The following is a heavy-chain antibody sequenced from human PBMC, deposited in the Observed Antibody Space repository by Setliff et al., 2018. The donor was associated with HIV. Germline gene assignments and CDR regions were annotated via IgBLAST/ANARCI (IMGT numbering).Heavy chain of an antibody. CDR2: IYSSGTT. CDR1: GVSISDHY. D-gene: IGHD6-6*01. Sequence: TLSLTCFVSGVSISDHYWGWIRQPPGKGLEWIGYIYSSGTTQYNTSVESRVTMSLDTSRDQFSLNLRSVTAADTAVYFCARDYGSRPESSSSVHNWFDPWGQGTLVTVSS. CDR3: ARDYGSRPESSSSVHNWFDP. V-gene: IGHV4-4*09. J-gene: IGHJ5*02.